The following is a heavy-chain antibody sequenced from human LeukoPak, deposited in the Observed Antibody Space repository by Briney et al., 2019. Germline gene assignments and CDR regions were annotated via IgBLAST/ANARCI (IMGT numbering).Heavy chain of an antibody. CDR1: GGSISSSSYY. CDR3: ARGYYGSGSYSYYFDY. J-gene: IGHJ4*02. V-gene: IGHV4-39*01. CDR2: INYSGST. D-gene: IGHD3-10*01. Sequence: PSETLSLTCTVSGGSISSSSYYWGWIRQPPGKGLEWIGSINYSGSTRYNPSLKSRVAISVDTSKNQFSLRLSSVTAADTAVYYCARGYYGSGSYSYYFDYWGRGTLVTVSS.